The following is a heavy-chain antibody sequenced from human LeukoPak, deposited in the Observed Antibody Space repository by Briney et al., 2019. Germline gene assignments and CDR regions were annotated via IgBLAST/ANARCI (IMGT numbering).Heavy chain of an antibody. Sequence: SVKVSCKASGYTFTSCDTNWVRQATGQGREWRGWKNANRGNTRDAQKSQGRGTMNRTTSIRTAYLERCRLRPPHAAVYYSLRGELPKYYYYMDVWGKGTTVTVSS. J-gene: IGHJ6*03. CDR3: LRGELPKYYYYMDV. CDR1: GYTFTSCD. V-gene: IGHV1-8*01. CDR2: KNANRGNT. D-gene: IGHD1-26*01.